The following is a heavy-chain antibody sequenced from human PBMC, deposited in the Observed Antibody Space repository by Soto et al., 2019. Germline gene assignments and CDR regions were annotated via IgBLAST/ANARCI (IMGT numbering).Heavy chain of an antibody. J-gene: IGHJ5*02. Sequence: QVQLQESGPGLVKPSQTLSLTCTVSGDSVSSSSYYWSWVRQDPGKGLEWIGYIHHRGTTYYNPSLKRRITLSVDTSKNQFSLRLSSVTAADTAVYYCASGLGYKAWGQGTLVTVSS. D-gene: IGHD5-12*01. CDR1: GDSVSSSSYY. CDR2: IHHRGTT. CDR3: ASGLGYKA. V-gene: IGHV4-31*03.